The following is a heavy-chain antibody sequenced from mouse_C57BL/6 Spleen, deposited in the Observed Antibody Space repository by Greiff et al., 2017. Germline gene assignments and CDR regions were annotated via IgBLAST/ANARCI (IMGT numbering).Heavy chain of an antibody. CDR3: ARDTYYYGSSYPLDY. V-gene: IGHV5-4*01. CDR1: GFTFSSYA. J-gene: IGHJ2*01. Sequence: EVHLVESGGGLVKPGGSLKLSCAASGFTFSSYAMSWVRQTPEKRLEWVATISDGGSYTYYPDNVKGRFTISRDNAKNNLYLQMSHLKSEDTAMYYCARDTYYYGSSYPLDYWGQGTTLTVSS. CDR2: ISDGGSYT. D-gene: IGHD1-1*01.